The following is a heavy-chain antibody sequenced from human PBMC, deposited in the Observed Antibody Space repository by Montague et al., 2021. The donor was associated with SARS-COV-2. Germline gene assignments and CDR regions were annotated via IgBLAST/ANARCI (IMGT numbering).Heavy chain of an antibody. J-gene: IGHJ4*02. V-gene: IGHV3-21*01. D-gene: IGHD5-18*01. Sequence: SLRLSCAASGFIFGDYWMNWVRQAPGKGLEWVSSISTSSSYIYYADSVKGRFTISRDNAKNSLYLQMNSLRAEDTAVYYCANLYSYGSWGQGTLVTVSS. CDR1: GFIFGDYW. CDR2: ISTSSSYI. CDR3: ANLYSYGS.